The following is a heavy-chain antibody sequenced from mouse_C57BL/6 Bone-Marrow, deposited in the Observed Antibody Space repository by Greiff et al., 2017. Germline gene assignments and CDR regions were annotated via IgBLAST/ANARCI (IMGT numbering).Heavy chain of an antibody. CDR3: AREEGGGYFDV. CDR2: INPYNGGT. Sequence: VHVKQSGPVLVKPGASVKMSCKASGYTFTDYYMNWVKQSHGKSLEWIGVINPYNGGTSYNQKFKGKATLTVDKSSSTAYVELNSLTSEDSAVYYCAREEGGGYFDVWGTGTTVTVSS. V-gene: IGHV1-19*01. CDR1: GYTFTDYY. J-gene: IGHJ1*03.